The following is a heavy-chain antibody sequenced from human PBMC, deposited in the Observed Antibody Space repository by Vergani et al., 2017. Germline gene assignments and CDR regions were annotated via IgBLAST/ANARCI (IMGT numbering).Heavy chain of an antibody. CDR2: ISGSGSTA. CDR3: AKDILSRDWGSDNGFDP. Sequence: EVQLLESGGNLVQPGGSLRLSCAASGFTFSNYAMSWVRQAPGQGLGWVSAISGSGSTAFYTDSVKGRFTSSRDNSKNTLYLQMNSLRAEDTAVYYCAKDILSRDWGSDNGFDPWGQGTLVTVSS. J-gene: IGHJ5*02. V-gene: IGHV3-23*01. D-gene: IGHD3-16*01. CDR1: GFTFSNYA.